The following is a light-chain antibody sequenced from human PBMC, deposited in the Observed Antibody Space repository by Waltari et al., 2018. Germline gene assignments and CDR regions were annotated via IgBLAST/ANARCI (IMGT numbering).Light chain of an antibody. Sequence: EIVMTQSPATLSVSPGETATLSCRASQSVSSNVAWYQKKPGQAPRLLIYDASTRATSIPAKFRVSGSGTEFTLTISSLQSEDFAVYYWKQYNSWPPITFGHGTRLEIK. V-gene: IGKV3-15*01. CDR1: QSVSSN. CDR3: KQYNSWPPIT. CDR2: DAS. J-gene: IGKJ5*01.